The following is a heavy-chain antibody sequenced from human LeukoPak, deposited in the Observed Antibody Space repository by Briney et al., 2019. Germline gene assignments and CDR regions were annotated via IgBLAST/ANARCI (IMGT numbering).Heavy chain of an antibody. J-gene: IGHJ4*02. Sequence: QPGGSLRLSCAASGFTFSSFAMNWVRQAPGKELEWVSAISGSGGSTNYADFAKDRFTISRDNSGNTLYLQMNSLRAEDTAIYYCVSFPRADTQHLVFDYWGQGTLVAVSS. CDR2: ISGSGGST. V-gene: IGHV3-23*01. D-gene: IGHD2-15*01. CDR3: VSFPRADTQHLVFDY. CDR1: GFTFSSFA.